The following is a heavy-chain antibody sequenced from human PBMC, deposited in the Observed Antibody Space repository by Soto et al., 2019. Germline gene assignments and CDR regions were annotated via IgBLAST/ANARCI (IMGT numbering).Heavy chain of an antibody. CDR2: ISPSGDVT. CDR1: GFFFTDYF. CDR3: ARLLASRVSAASH. Sequence: QVQLAESGGGLVKSGGSLTLSGSTSGFFFTDYFISWIRQAPGKGLELVSYISPSGDVTHYADSVKGRFTISRDNTEYSLSPQMSSLRDDDTGVYYCARLLASRVSAASHWGQGTRVYVAS. V-gene: IGHV3-11*01. D-gene: IGHD2-2*01. J-gene: IGHJ4*02.